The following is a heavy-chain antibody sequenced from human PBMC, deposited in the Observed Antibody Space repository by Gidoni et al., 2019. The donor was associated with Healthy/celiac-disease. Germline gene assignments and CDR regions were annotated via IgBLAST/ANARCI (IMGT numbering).Heavy chain of an antibody. D-gene: IGHD3-10*01. CDR1: GYY. Sequence: GYYWSWIRQPPGKGLEWIGYIYYSGSTNYNPSLKSRVTISVDTSKNQFSLKLSSVTAADTAVYYCAREGSQGMLADYWGQGTLVTVSS. J-gene: IGHJ4*02. CDR3: AREGSQGMLADY. CDR2: IYYSGST. V-gene: IGHV4-61*08.